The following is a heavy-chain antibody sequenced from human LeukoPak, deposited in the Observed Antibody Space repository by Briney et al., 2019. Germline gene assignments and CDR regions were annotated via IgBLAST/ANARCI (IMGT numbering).Heavy chain of an antibody. V-gene: IGHV3-49*04. J-gene: IGHJ4*02. D-gene: IGHD2-21*01. CDR2: IRDKANGGTT. CDR3: SRGFAPD. Sequence: GGSLRLSCATSGFNFGEFVVSWVRQAPGTGLEWVGFIRDKANGGTTEYAASVEGRFMIARDDSKGLAYLEMNSLKVDDTGTYYCSRGFAPDWGQGALVTVSS. CDR1: GFNFGEFV.